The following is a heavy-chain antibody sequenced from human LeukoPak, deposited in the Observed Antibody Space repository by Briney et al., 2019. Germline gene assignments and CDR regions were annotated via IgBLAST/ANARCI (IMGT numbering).Heavy chain of an antibody. CDR2: IRFDGGYQ. D-gene: IGHD6-19*01. CDR3: AKDQMEWLVSPEAFDL. CDR1: KFTFSNYG. V-gene: IGHV3-30*02. J-gene: IGHJ3*01. Sequence: GGSLRLSCTASKFTFSNYGMHWVRQAPGKGLEGVASIRFDGGYQYYADSVKGRFTISRDNSKNTLSLQMNSLRAEDTAIYYCAKDQMEWLVSPEAFDLWGQGTMVTVSS.